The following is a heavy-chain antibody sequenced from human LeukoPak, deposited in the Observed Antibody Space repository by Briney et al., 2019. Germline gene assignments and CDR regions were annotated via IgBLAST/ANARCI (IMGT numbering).Heavy chain of an antibody. D-gene: IGHD3-10*01. CDR3: ARGGGSFDY. CDR2: MNPNSGNT. V-gene: IGHV1-8*03. Sequence: ASVKVSCKASGYTFSGFYIHWVRQAPGQGLEWMGWMNPNSGNTGYAQKFQGRVTITRNTSISTAYMELSSLRSEDTAVYYCARGGGSFDYWGQGTLVTVSS. J-gene: IGHJ4*02. CDR1: GYTFSGFY.